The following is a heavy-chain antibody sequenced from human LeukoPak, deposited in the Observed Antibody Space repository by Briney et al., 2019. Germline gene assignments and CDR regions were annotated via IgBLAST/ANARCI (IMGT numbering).Heavy chain of an antibody. J-gene: IGHJ6*02. CDR3: AKAPPDSYYYYYGMDV. CDR2: ISGSGGST. V-gene: IGHV3-23*01. Sequence: GGSLRLSCAASGFTFIGYAMSWVRQAPGKGLEWVSAISGSGGSTYYADSVKGRFTIARDNSKNTLYLQMNSLRAEDTAVYYCAKAPPDSYYYYYGMDVWGQGTTVTVSS. CDR1: GFTFIGYA. D-gene: IGHD5-18*01.